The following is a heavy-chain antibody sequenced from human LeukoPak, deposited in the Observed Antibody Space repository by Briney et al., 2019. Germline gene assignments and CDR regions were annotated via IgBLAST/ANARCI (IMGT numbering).Heavy chain of an antibody. CDR3: AKGYVYYFDY. V-gene: IGHV3-23*01. Sequence: GGSLRLSCAASGFTFSGYAMSWVRQAPGKGLEWVSAISGSGGSTYYADSVRGRFTISRDNSKNTLYLQMNSLRAEDTAVYYCAKGYVYYFDYWGQGTLVTVSS. J-gene: IGHJ4*02. CDR1: GFTFSGYA. CDR2: ISGSGGST. D-gene: IGHD3-16*01.